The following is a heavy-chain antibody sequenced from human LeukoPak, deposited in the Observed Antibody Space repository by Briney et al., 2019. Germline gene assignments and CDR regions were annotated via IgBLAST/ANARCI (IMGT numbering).Heavy chain of an antibody. CDR3: AVQTGYFSFDI. Sequence: GGSLRLSCAASGFTFSSYAMNWVRQAPGKGLEWVSTISGGGGSTYYADSVKGRFNISRDTAKNSLYLQMNSLRAEDTAVYYCAVQTGYFSFDIWGQGTMVTVSS. CDR2: ISGGGGST. J-gene: IGHJ3*02. D-gene: IGHD3-9*01. CDR1: GFTFSSYA. V-gene: IGHV3-23*01.